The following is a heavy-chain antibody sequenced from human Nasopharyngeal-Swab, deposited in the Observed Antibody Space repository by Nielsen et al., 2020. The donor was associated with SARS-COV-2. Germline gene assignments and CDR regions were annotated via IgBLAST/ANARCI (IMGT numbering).Heavy chain of an antibody. CDR3: ARHVGSGWYGVDY. CDR1: GYSFTSYW. CDR2: IYPGDSDT. Sequence: GGSLRLSRKGSGYSFTSYWIGWVRQMPGKGLEWMGIIYPGDSDTRYSPSFQGQVTISADKSISTAYLQWSSLKASDTAMYYCARHVGSGWYGVDYWGQGTLVTVSS. J-gene: IGHJ4*02. D-gene: IGHD6-19*01. V-gene: IGHV5-51*01.